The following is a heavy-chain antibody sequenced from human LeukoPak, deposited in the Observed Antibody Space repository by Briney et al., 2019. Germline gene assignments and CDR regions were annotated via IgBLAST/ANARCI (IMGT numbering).Heavy chain of an antibody. J-gene: IGHJ4*02. V-gene: IGHV1-18*01. D-gene: IGHD2-2*01. CDR1: GYTFTSYG. Sequence: ASVKVSCKASGYTFTSYGISWVRQAPGQGLEWMGWTSAYNGNTNYAQKLQGRVTMTTDTSTSTAYMELRSLRSDDTAVYYCARDRGTSLRPGAADYWGQGTLVTVSS. CDR3: ARDRGTSLRPGAADY. CDR2: TSAYNGNT.